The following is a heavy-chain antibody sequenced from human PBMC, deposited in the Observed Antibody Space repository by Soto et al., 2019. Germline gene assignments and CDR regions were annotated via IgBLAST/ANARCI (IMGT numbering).Heavy chain of an antibody. D-gene: IGHD6-13*01. CDR2: ISYDGSNK. Sequence: QVQLVESGGGVVQPGRSLRLSCAASGFTFSSYAMHWVRQAPGKGLEWVAGISYDGSNKYYADSVKGRFTISRDNSKNTLYLQMNSLRAEDTALYYCARGEMKQLDEFYYYYGMDVWGQGTTVTVSS. CDR3: ARGEMKQLDEFYYYYGMDV. V-gene: IGHV3-30-3*01. CDR1: GFTFSSYA. J-gene: IGHJ6*02.